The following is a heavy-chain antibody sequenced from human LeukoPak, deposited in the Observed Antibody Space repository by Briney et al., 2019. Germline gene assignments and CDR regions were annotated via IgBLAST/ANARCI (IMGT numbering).Heavy chain of an antibody. CDR2: TYYRSRSYY. CDR1: GYSVSSNTAG. CDR3: ARDPSDDQGLDY. Sequence: SQTLSLTCAISGYSVSSNTAGWYWIRQSPSRGLEWLGRTYYRSRSYYEYAVSVRSRITINAATSKNQFSLQLNSVTPEDTAVYYCARDPSDDQGLDYWGQGALVTVSS. J-gene: IGHJ4*02. V-gene: IGHV6-1*01. D-gene: IGHD3-16*01.